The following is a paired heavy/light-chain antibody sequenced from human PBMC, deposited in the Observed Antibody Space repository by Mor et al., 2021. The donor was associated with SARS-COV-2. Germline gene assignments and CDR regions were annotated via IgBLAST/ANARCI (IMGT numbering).Heavy chain of an antibody. Sequence: EVQLVESGGALVQPGRSLRLSCRASGFTFGDYAMGWVRQAPGKGVEWVGLIKSKAFGGTRDYVASVKGRFRMSRDDGKSTVYLQMDGLRNEDTAHYYCVRGRIQRNAMFGAPRYYFDYWGRGALVTVSS. CDR3: VRGRIQRNAMFGAPRYYFDY. D-gene: IGHD3-3*01. J-gene: IGHJ4*02. CDR2: IKSKAFGGTR. V-gene: IGHV3-49*04. CDR1: GFTFGDYA.
Light chain of an antibody. CDR3: ATWDDSLNGPV. J-gene: IGLJ3*02. CDR1: SSNIGSNS. CDR2: VND. V-gene: IGLV1-47*01. Sequence: QSALAQPPSASGAPGQSVTIPCSGSSSNIGSNSVHWYQQLPGAAPKLLISVNDHRASGVPDRFSASKSGTAASLAVTGLRSEDEADYYCATWDDSLNGPVFGGGTRLTVL.